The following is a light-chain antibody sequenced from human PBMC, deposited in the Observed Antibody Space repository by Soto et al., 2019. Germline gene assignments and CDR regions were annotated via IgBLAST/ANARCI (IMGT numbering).Light chain of an antibody. V-gene: IGKV3-15*01. Sequence: EIVMTQSPATLSVSPGERATLSCRASQSVSGNLAWYQQKPGQAPRLLLYGASTRATGIPARFSGSDSGTEFTLTISSLQSKDFAVYYCQQYNNWRRTFGQGTKVEIK. CDR3: QQYNNWRRT. J-gene: IGKJ1*01. CDR2: GAS. CDR1: QSVSGN.